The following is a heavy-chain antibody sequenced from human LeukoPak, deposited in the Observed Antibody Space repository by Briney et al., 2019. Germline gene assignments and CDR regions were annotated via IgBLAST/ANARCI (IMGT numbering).Heavy chain of an antibody. CDR3: AKSIGYGLIDI. D-gene: IGHD3-10*01. V-gene: IGHV4-39*07. Sequence: SETLSLTCTVSGGSISSSSYYWGWVRQPPGKALEWIGNIFYTGRTYYSPSLKSRVTISLDTSRTQFSLRLSSVTAADTAVYYCAKSIGYGLIDIWGQGTMVTVSS. J-gene: IGHJ3*02. CDR2: IFYTGRT. CDR1: GGSISSSSYY.